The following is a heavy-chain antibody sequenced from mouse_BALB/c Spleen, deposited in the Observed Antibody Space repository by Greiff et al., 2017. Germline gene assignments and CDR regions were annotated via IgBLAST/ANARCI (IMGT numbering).Heavy chain of an antibody. D-gene: IGHD2-3*01. V-gene: IGHV5-4*02. J-gene: IGHJ2*01. CDR2: ISDGGSYT. CDR1: GFTFSDYY. Sequence: EVKVVESGGGLVKPGGSLKLSCAASGFTFSDYYMYWVRQTPEKRLEWVATISDGGSYTYYPDSVKGRFTISRDNAKNNLYLQMSSLKSEDTAMYYCARGPYDYFDYWGQGTTLTVSS. CDR3: ARGPYDYFDY.